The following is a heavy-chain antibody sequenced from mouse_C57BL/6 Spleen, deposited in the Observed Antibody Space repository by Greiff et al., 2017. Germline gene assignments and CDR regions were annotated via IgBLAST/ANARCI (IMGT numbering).Heavy chain of an antibody. V-gene: IGHV5-4*01. CDR2: ISDGSSYT. D-gene: IGHD2-5*01. CDR3: ARDDSNYAYYAMDY. Sequence: EVQLVESGGGLVKPGASLKLSCAASGFTFTSYAMSWVRQTPEKRLEWVATISDGSSYTYYPDNVKGRFTISRENANNNLYLQMSHLTYEDTAVYYCARDDSNYAYYAMDYWGQGTSVTVSS. J-gene: IGHJ4*01. CDR1: GFTFTSYA.